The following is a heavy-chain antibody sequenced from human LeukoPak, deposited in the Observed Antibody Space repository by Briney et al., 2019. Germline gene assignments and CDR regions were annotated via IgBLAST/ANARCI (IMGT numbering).Heavy chain of an antibody. CDR2: VDHTGST. Sequence: SETLSLTCSVSDDSITMYYWTWIRQPPGKGLEWIGYVDHTGSTNFNPSLNGRVSISRDTSKNLFSLRLRSVTAADTAVYYCARHPSGRMWLQQGGWFDPWGQGTLVTVSS. CDR1: DDSITMYY. V-gene: IGHV4-59*01. CDR3: ARHPSGRMWLQQGGWFDP. D-gene: IGHD5-24*01. J-gene: IGHJ5*02.